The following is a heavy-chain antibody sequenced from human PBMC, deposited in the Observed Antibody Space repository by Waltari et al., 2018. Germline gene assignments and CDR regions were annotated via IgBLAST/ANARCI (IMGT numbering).Heavy chain of an antibody. CDR3: VRVWGTKSCPDY. V-gene: IGHV3-7*01. D-gene: IGHD3-16*01. Sequence: EVQLVESGGGLVRPGGSLRLSCAASGFTFSRSGMSWVRQAPGDGREWVANRKEGGSGVYYGDSVRGRFTISRDNAKNSLFLQMNYLRVADTAVYYCVRVWGTKSCPDYWGQGTLVTVSS. J-gene: IGHJ4*02. CDR1: GFTFSRSG. CDR2: RKEGGSGV.